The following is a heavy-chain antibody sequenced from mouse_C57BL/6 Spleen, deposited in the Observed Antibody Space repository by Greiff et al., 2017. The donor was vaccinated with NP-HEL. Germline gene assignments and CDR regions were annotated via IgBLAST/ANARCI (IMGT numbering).Heavy chain of an antibody. CDR3: ARNREDYYGSSYYFDY. D-gene: IGHD1-1*01. V-gene: IGHV2-9-1*01. J-gene: IGHJ2*01. Sequence: VQLQESGPGLVAPSQSLSITCTVSGFSLTSYAISWVRQPPGKGLEWLGVIWTGGGTNYNSALKSRLSISKDNSKSQVFLKMNSLQTDDTARYYCARNREDYYGSSYYFDYWGQGTTLTVSS. CDR1: GFSLTSYA. CDR2: IWTGGGT.